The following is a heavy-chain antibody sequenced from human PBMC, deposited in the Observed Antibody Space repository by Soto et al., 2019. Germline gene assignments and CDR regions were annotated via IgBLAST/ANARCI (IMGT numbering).Heavy chain of an antibody. CDR2: IIPIFTTT. D-gene: IGHD6-13*01. J-gene: IGHJ3*02. V-gene: IGHV1-69*13. CDR3: AREVAADGTFREDVFDI. Sequence: SVKVSCKASGGTFSSYAISWVRQAPGQGLEWMGRIIPIFTTTNYAQKFQGRVTITADESTITAYMELSSLKYDDTAIYYCAREVAADGTFREDVFDIWGQGTMVTVS. CDR1: GGTFSSYA.